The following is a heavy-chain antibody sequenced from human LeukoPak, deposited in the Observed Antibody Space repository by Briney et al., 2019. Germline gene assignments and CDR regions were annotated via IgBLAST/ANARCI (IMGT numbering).Heavy chain of an antibody. J-gene: IGHJ3*02. CDR3: GRYVAGGIFDM. V-gene: IGHV3-7*02. D-gene: IGHD3-10*02. CDR2: IDQSGGRK. CDR1: GFTFSRFW. Sequence: GGSLRLSCAASGFTFSRFWMNWVRQAPGRGLEWVSNIDQSGGRKYYADSVKGRFTLSRDNAKNPLCLEMSSLRADDTAVYFCGRYVAGGIFDMGGQGTTLTVS.